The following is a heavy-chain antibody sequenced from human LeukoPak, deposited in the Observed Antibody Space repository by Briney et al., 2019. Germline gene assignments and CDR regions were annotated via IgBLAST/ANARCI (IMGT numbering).Heavy chain of an antibody. V-gene: IGHV3-66*01. CDR3: ARVDVEKRPYYYDSSGYPDYFDY. CDR1: GFTVSSNY. Sequence: GGSLRLSCAASGFTVSSNYMSWVRQAPGKGLEWVSVIYSGGSIYYADSVKGRFTISRDNSKNTLYLQMNSLRAEDTAVYYCARVDVEKRPYYYDSSGYPDYFDYGGQGTLVTVSS. J-gene: IGHJ4*02. D-gene: IGHD3-22*01. CDR2: IYSGGSI.